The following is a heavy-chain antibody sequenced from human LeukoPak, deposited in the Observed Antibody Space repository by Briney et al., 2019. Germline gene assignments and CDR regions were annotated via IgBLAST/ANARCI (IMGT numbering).Heavy chain of an antibody. J-gene: IGHJ4*02. CDR2: INHSGST. CDR1: GGSFSGYY. V-gene: IGHV4-34*01. Sequence: SETLSLTCAVYGGSFSGYYWSWIRQPPGKGLEWIGEINHSGSTNYNPSLKSRVTISVDTSTNQFSLKLSSVTAADTAVYYCARGRFYGSGSYYIIGDFDYWGQGTLVTVSS. D-gene: IGHD3-10*01. CDR3: ARGRFYGSGSYYIIGDFDY.